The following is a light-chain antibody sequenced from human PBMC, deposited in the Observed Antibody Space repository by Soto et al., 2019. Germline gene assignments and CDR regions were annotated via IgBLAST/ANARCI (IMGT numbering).Light chain of an antibody. V-gene: IGKV3-20*01. Sequence: EVVLTQSPCTLSLSPGERATLSCRTSQSFSSSYLAWYQQKPGQAPRLLIYGASSRDSGIPDRFSGSGSGTDFTLTISSLQPEDFATYYCKQSKSFPLTFGGGTKVDIK. CDR1: QSFSSSY. CDR2: GAS. J-gene: IGKJ4*01. CDR3: KQSKSFPLT.